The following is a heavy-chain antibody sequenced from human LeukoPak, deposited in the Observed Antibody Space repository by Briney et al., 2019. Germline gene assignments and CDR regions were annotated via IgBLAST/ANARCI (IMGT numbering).Heavy chain of an antibody. CDR2: IRYDGRNI. V-gene: IGHV3-30*02. D-gene: IGHD1-14*01. CDR1: SFTFRSYG. J-gene: IGHJ4*02. CDR3: ANSWDSRYLSDY. Sequence: GGSLRLSCAASSFTFRSYGMHWVRQAPGKGLEWVAFIRYDGRNIYYADSVKGRFTVFRDDSKNTLYLAMTSLRLEDTAVYYCANSWDSRYLSDYWGQGTPVTVSS.